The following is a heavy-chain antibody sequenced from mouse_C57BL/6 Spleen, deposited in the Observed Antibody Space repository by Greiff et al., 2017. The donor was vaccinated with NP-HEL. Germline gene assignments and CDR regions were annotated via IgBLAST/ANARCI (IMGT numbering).Heavy chain of an antibody. CDR1: GYTFTSYW. J-gene: IGHJ1*03. Sequence: QVQLQQSGAELVMPGASVKLSCKASGYTFTSYWMHWVKQRAGQGLEWIGAIDPSDSYTNYNQKFKGKSTLTVDKSSSPAYMQLSSLTSEDSAVYYCARSVGRYKEVGGTGTTVTVSS. CDR3: ARSVGRYKEV. CDR2: IDPSDSYT. V-gene: IGHV1-69*01. D-gene: IGHD1-1*01.